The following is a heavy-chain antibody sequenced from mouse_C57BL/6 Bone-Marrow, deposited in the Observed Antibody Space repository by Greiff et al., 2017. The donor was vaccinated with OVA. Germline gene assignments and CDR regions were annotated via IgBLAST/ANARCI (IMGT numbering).Heavy chain of an antibody. CDR2: IDPETGGT. Sequence: QVQLKESGAELVRPGASVTLSCKASGYTFTDYEMHWVKQTPVHGLEWIGAIDPETGGTAYNQKFKGKAILTADKSSSTAYMELRSLTSEDSAVYYCTREGYGRGDYYIDYWGQGTTLTVSS. CDR1: GYTFTDYE. J-gene: IGHJ2*01. V-gene: IGHV1-15*01. D-gene: IGHD1-1*01. CDR3: TREGYGRGDYYIDY.